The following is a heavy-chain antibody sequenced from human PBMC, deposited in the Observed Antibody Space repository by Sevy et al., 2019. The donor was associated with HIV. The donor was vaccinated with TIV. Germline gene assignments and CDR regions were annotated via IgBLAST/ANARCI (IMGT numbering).Heavy chain of an antibody. V-gene: IGHV4-59*01. CDR3: ARIAPDSSGFDGGAFDI. Sequence: SETLSLTCTVSGGSISSYYWSWIRQPPGKGLEWIGYIYYSGSTNYNPSLKSRVTISVDTSKNQFSLKLSSVTAADTAVYYGARIAPDSSGFDGGAFDIWGQGTMVTVSS. D-gene: IGHD3-22*01. CDR1: GGSISSYY. J-gene: IGHJ3*02. CDR2: IYYSGST.